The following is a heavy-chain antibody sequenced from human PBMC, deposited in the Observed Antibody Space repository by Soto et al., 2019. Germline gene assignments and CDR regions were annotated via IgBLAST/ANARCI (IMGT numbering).Heavy chain of an antibody. CDR2: ISYDGSNK. J-gene: IGHJ2*01. D-gene: IGHD4-17*01. Sequence: QVQLVESGGGVVQPGRSLRLSCAASGFTFSSYAMHWVRQAPGKGLEWVAVISYDGSNKYYADSVKGRFTISRDNSKNPLYLQMNSLRAEDTAVYYCASSPYGDSTGYFDLWGRGTLVTVSS. CDR1: GFTFSSYA. CDR3: ASSPYGDSTGYFDL. V-gene: IGHV3-30-3*01.